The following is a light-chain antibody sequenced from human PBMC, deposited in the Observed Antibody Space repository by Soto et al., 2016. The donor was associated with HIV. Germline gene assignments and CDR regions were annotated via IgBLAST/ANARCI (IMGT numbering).Light chain of an antibody. CDR3: QQSYSTPWT. J-gene: IGKJ1*01. V-gene: IGKV1-39*01. CDR1: QSISSY. CDR2: AAS. Sequence: DIQLTQSPSFLSASVGDRVTITCRASQSISSYLNWYQQKPGKAPKFLIYAASSLQTGVPSRFSGSGSGADFTLTISSLQPEDFATYYCQQSYSTPWTFGQGTKVEIK.